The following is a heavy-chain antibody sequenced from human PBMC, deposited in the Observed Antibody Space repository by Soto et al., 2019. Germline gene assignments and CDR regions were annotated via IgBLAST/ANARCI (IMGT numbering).Heavy chain of an antibody. D-gene: IGHD3-10*01. CDR1: GYTFTAYP. V-gene: IGHV1-3*01. J-gene: IGHJ4*02. Sequence: QVHLVQSGAEVKKPGASVKVSCKASGYTFTAYPMHWVRQAPGQRLEWMGWINAANGDTGYSQKFHDRVTFTRDTSATTVYMELSSLTSEDTALYYCARKDYYGAGVYYFDHWGQGTLVTVSS. CDR3: ARKDYYGAGVYYFDH. CDR2: INAANGDT.